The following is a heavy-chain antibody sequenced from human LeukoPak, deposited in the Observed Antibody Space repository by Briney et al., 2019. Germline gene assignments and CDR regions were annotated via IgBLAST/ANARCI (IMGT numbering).Heavy chain of an antibody. J-gene: IGHJ4*02. Sequence: ASVKVSCKASGGTFSSYAISWVRQAPGQGLEWMGGIIPIFGTANYAQKFQGRVTMTRDTSISTAYVELSRLRSDDTAVYYCARDYCSSTSCLFDYWGQGTLVTVSS. CDR3: ARDYCSSTSCLFDY. D-gene: IGHD2-2*01. CDR2: IIPIFGTA. CDR1: GGTFSSYA. V-gene: IGHV1-69*05.